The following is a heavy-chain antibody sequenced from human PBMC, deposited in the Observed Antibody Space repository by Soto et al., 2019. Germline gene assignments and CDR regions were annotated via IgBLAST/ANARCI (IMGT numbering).Heavy chain of an antibody. CDR2: ISSSSSYT. CDR1: GFTFSDYY. J-gene: IGHJ6*02. V-gene: IGHV3-11*06. CDR3: AREGVRNCSGGSCYVVDYGMDV. Sequence: QVQLVESGGGLVKPGGSLRLSCAASGFTFSDYYMSWIRQAPGKGLEWVSYISSSSSYTNYADSVKGRFTISRDNAMNSLYLQMNSLRAEDTAVYYCAREGVRNCSGGSCYVVDYGMDVWGQGTTVTVSS. D-gene: IGHD2-15*01.